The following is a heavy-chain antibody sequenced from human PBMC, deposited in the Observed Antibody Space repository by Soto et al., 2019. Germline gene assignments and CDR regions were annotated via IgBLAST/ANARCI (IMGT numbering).Heavy chain of an antibody. J-gene: IGHJ4*02. V-gene: IGHV3-48*02. Sequence: LRLSCAASGFTFSGFAMNWVRQAPGKGLEWISYIKTSTGTTHYADSVKGRFTISRDNAKDSVYLQMNSLRDEDTAVYYCARGSLIHFDYWGQGALLTVSS. CDR3: ARGSLIHFDY. CDR2: IKTSTGTT. CDR1: GFTFSGFA.